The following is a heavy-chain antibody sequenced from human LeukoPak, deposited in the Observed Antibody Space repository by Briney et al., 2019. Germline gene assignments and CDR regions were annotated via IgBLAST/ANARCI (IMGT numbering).Heavy chain of an antibody. V-gene: IGHV1-69*06. CDR2: IIPIFGTA. D-gene: IGHD5-18*01. Sequence: GASVKVSCKASGGTFSSYAISWVRQAPGQGLEWMGGIIPIFGTANYAQKFQGRVTITADKSTSTAYMELSSLRSEDTAVYYCARDPYSYGWWFDPWGQGTLVTVSS. CDR3: ARDPYSYGWWFDP. CDR1: GGTFSSYA. J-gene: IGHJ5*02.